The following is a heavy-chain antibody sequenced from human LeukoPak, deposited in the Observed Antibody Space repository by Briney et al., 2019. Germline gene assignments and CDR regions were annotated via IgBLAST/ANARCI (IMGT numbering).Heavy chain of an antibody. CDR3: ARVIAAAGRAYYYYYMDV. V-gene: IGHV4-59*01. D-gene: IGHD6-13*01. CDR1: GGSISSYY. J-gene: IGHJ6*03. Sequence: PSETLSLTCTVSGGSISSYYWSWIRQPPGKGLEWIGYIYYSGSTNYNPSLKSRVTISVDTSKNQFSLKLSSVTAADTAVYYCARVIAAAGRAYYYYYMDVWGKGTTVTIS. CDR2: IYYSGST.